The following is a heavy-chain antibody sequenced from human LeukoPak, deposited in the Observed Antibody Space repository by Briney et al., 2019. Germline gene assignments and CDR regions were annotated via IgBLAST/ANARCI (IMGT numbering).Heavy chain of an antibody. CDR2: IYHSGKS. D-gene: IGHD4-17*01. V-gene: IGHV4-31*03. Sequence: SETLSLTCTVSGDSISNGVKYWSWIRQHPGRGLEWIGYIYHSGKSYYNPSLKSRITMSVDTSKNQFSLNLSSVTAADTAVYYCARADGDYRRGFDYWGQGTLVTVSS. CDR3: ARADGDYRRGFDY. J-gene: IGHJ4*02. CDR1: GDSISNGVKY.